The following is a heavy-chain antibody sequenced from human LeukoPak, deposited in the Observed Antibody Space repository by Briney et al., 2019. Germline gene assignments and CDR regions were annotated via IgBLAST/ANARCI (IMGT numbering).Heavy chain of an antibody. J-gene: IGHJ4*02. D-gene: IGHD3-10*01. CDR3: ANPYYYGSGSYYNRHDY. Sequence: GGSLRLSCAASGFTFSSYAMHWVRQAPGKGLEWVAVISYDGSNKYYADSVKGRFTISRDNSKNTLYLQMNSLRAEDTAVYYCANPYYYGSGSYYNRHDYWGQGTLVTVSS. CDR2: ISYDGSNK. CDR1: GFTFSSYA. V-gene: IGHV3-30-3*01.